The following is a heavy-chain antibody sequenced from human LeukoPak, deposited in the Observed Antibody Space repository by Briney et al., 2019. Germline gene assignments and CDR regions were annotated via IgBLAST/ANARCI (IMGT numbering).Heavy chain of an antibody. V-gene: IGHV1-69*05. CDR3: ASGGWNLVVPAAMADYYYYMDV. J-gene: IGHJ6*03. D-gene: IGHD2-2*01. CDR2: TIPIFGTG. Sequence: ASVKVSCNASAGTFTSYAISWVRQAPGQGLEWMGGTIPIFGTGNYSQKFRGRVPFTTDESTTKTYLDLQTPRSEDTAVYYCASGGWNLVVPAAMADYYYYMDVWGKGTRVTVSS. CDR1: AGTFTSYA.